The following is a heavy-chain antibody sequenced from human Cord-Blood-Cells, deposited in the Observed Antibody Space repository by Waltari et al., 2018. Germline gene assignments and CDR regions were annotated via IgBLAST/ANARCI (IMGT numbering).Heavy chain of an antibody. CDR1: GFSLSTSGMC. D-gene: IGHD2-15*01. V-gene: IGHV2-70*01. Sequence: QVTLRESGPALVKPTQTLTLTCTFSGFSLSTSGMCVSWIRKPPGKALEWLALIDWDDDKYYSTSLKTRLTISKDTSKNQVVLTMTNMDPVDTATYYCARASGPYYYYGMDVWGQGTTVTVSS. J-gene: IGHJ6*02. CDR3: ARASGPYYYYGMDV. CDR2: IDWDDDK.